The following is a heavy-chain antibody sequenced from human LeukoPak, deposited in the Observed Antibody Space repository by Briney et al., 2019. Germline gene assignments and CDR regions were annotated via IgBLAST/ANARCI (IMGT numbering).Heavy chain of an antibody. CDR2: IRTEGNPT. CDR3: AREARGSGRDVDY. Sequence: GGSLRLSCTAHGFDFYNYAMAWDRLAPGLGLEWISYIRTEGNPTSYAHSVKGQFTISRDDAKNSLYLQMNSLRDEDTAVYFCAREARGSGRDVDYGGQGILTAFSS. V-gene: IGHV3-11*01. J-gene: IGHJ4*02. CDR1: GFDFYNYA. D-gene: IGHD5-24*01.